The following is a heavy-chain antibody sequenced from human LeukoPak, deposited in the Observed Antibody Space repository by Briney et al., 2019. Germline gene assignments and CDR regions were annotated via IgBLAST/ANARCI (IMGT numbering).Heavy chain of an antibody. D-gene: IGHD2-15*01. CDR3: TPVMVEDRGF. Sequence: GGSLRLSCAASGFIFNKAWMNWVRQAPGKGPEWVGRIKSKNDGETTDYGAPVKGRFTISRDDSKNTLYLQMNSLKTDDTAIYYCTPVMVEDRGFWGQGTLVTVSS. CDR2: IKSKNDGETT. J-gene: IGHJ4*02. CDR1: GFIFNKAW. V-gene: IGHV3-15*01.